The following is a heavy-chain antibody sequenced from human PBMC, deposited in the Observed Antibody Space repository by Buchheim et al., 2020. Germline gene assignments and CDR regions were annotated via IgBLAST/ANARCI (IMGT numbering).Heavy chain of an antibody. V-gene: IGHV4-34*01. D-gene: IGHD2/OR15-2a*01. CDR3: ARAILHEPPSWYYYYGMDV. CDR2: INHSGST. J-gene: IGHJ6*02. CDR1: GGSFSGYY. Sequence: QVQLQQWGAGLLKPSETLSLTCAVYGGSFSGYYWSWIRQPPGKGLEWIGEINHSGSTNYNPSLKSRVTISVDTSKNQFSLKLSSVTAADTAVYYCARAILHEPPSWYYYYGMDVWGQGTT.